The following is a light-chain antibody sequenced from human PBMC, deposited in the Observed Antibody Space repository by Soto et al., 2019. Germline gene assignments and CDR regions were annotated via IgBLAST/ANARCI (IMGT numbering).Light chain of an antibody. J-gene: IGLJ7*01. Sequence: QSVLTQPASVSGSPGQSITISCTGTSSDVGSHNLVSLYQQHPGQAPKLMIYEVSKRPFGVSACFSASKSGNTASLTIYGLEAEDDADYCCCSSGGSMAVFGGGTQLTVL. CDR1: SSDVGSHNL. CDR2: EVS. V-gene: IGLV2-23*02. CDR3: CSSGGSMAV.